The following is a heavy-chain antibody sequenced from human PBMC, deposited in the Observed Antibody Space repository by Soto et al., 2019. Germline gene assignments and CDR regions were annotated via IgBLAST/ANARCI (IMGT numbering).Heavy chain of an antibody. CDR3: AKDAVARSYDNWIDS. CDR1: GFTSDDYA. D-gene: IGHD6-19*01. V-gene: IGHV3-9*02. CDR2: ISWTSGNI. J-gene: IGHJ5*01. Sequence: EVQLVESGGGLVQPGGSLRLSCVASGFTSDDYAMYWVRQAPGKGLEWVSGISWTSGNIHYADAVRGRFTISRDNAKNSLHLQMTSLRVEDTALYYCAKDAVARSYDNWIDSWGQGTLVIVSS.